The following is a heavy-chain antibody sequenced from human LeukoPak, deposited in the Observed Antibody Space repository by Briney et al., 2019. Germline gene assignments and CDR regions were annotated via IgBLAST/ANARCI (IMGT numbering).Heavy chain of an antibody. CDR1: GYTFTGYY. V-gene: IGHV1-2*02. CDR3: ARSPHILTGENFDY. Sequence: ASVKVSCKASGYTFTGYYMHWVRRAPGQGLEWMGWINSKSGGTNYAQKFQGRVSMTRDTSINTAYMQLSRLRSDDTAVYYCARSPHILTGENFDYWGQGTLLTVSS. J-gene: IGHJ4*02. CDR2: INSKSGGT. D-gene: IGHD3-9*01.